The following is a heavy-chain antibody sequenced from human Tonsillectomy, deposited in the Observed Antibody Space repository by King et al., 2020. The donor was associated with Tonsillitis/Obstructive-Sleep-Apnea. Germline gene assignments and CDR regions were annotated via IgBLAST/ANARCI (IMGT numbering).Heavy chain of an antibody. CDR1: GFTFSSYG. D-gene: IGHD3-10*01. CDR3: ASLYGSGSYYNEDY. Sequence: VQLVESGGGVVQPGRFLRLSCAASGFTFSSYGMHWVRQAPGKGLEWVAVIWYDGSNKYYADSVKGRFTISRDNSKNTLYLQMNSLRVEDTAVYYCASLYGSGSYYNEDYWGQGTLVTVSS. CDR2: IWYDGSNK. V-gene: IGHV3-33*01. J-gene: IGHJ4*02.